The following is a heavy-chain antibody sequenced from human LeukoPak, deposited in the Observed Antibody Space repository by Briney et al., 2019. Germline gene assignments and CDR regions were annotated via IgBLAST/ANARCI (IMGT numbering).Heavy chain of an antibody. CDR1: GYSFSSYW. Sequence: GESLKISCQGSGYSFSSYWIGWVRQMPGKGLEWMGIIYPGDSDTRYSTSFQGQVTISADRSITTAYVQWRSLQASDTAMYYCARHLGAAMVSPLGHWGQGTLVTVSS. CDR2: IYPGDSDT. D-gene: IGHD5-18*01. CDR3: ARHLGAAMVSPLGH. V-gene: IGHV5-51*01. J-gene: IGHJ4*02.